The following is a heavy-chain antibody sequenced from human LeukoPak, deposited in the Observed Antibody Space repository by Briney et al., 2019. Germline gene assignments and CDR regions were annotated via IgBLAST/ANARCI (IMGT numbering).Heavy chain of an antibody. D-gene: IGHD3-22*01. J-gene: IGHJ3*02. Sequence: VASVKVSCKASGYTFTSYDINWVRQATGQGLEWMGWMNPNSGNTGYAQKFQGRVTMTRNTSISTAYMELSSLRSDDTAVYYCARDPREGDYYDSSGYWYTFDIWGQGTMVTVSS. V-gene: IGHV1-8*01. CDR3: ARDPREGDYYDSSGYWYTFDI. CDR2: MNPNSGNT. CDR1: GYTFTSYD.